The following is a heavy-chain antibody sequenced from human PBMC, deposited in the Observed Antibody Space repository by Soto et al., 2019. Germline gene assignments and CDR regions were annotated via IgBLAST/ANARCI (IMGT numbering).Heavy chain of an antibody. CDR2: IRQDGSDK. V-gene: IGHV3-7*05. Sequence: EVQLVESGGGLVQPGGSLRLSCAASGFTFSSYWMSWVRQAPGKGLEWVANIRQDGSDKYYVDSVKGRFTICTDNANNSLYLQMNSLRAEDTAIYYCAGPQQCMGQRGDFAYWDQGTLVTVSS. D-gene: IGHD2-8*01. CDR1: GFTFSSYW. CDR3: AGPQQCMGQRGDFAY. J-gene: IGHJ4*02.